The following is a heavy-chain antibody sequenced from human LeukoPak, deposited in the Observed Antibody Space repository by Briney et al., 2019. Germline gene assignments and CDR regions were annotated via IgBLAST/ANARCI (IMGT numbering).Heavy chain of an antibody. V-gene: IGHV4-39*07. D-gene: IGHD6-13*01. CDR1: GGSISSSSYY. Sequence: SETLSLTCTVSGGSISSSSYYWGWIRQPPGKGLEWIGSIYYSGSTYYNLSLKSRVTISVDTSKNQFSLKLSSETAADTAVYYCARDNSSSWYPFDYWGQGTLVTVSS. CDR2: IYYSGST. CDR3: ARDNSSSWYPFDY. J-gene: IGHJ4*02.